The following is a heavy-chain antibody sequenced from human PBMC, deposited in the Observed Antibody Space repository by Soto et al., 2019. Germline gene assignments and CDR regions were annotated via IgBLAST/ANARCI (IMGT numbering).Heavy chain of an antibody. D-gene: IGHD3-10*01. V-gene: IGHV3-30-3*01. J-gene: IGHJ6*02. CDR1: GFTFSSYA. CDR3: ARSSHHGSGSYYQYYYYYGMYV. CDR2: ISYDGSNK. Sequence: QVQLVESGGGVVQPGRSLRLSCAASGFTFSSYAMQWIRQATGKGLEWVAVISYDGSNKYYADSVKGRFTISRDNSKNTLYLQMNSLSAEDTAVYYCARSSHHGSGSYYQYYYYYGMYVWGQGTTVTVSS.